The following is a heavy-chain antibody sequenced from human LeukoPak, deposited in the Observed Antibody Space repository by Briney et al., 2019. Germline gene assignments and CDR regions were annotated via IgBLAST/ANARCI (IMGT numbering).Heavy chain of an antibody. V-gene: IGHV3-7*01. CDR2: IKQDGSEK. Sequence: GGSLRLSCAASGFTFSSYWMSWVRQAPGKGLEWVANIKQDGSEKYYVDSVKGRFTISRDNAKNSLYLQMNSLRAEDTAVYYCARDPPGYSSGWSHFDYWGQGTLVTVSS. D-gene: IGHD6-19*01. CDR1: GFTFSSYW. CDR3: ARDPPGYSSGWSHFDY. J-gene: IGHJ4*02.